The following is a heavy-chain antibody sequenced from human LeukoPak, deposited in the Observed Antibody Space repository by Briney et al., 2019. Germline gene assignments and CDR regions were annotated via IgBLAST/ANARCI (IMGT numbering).Heavy chain of an antibody. J-gene: IGHJ4*02. CDR2: ISGSGGST. CDR1: GFTFSSYA. D-gene: IGHD3-3*01. Sequence: GGSLRLSCAASGFTFSSYAMSWVRQAPGKGLEWVSAISGSGGSTYYADSVKGRFTISRDNSKNTLYLQMNSLRAEDTAVYYCAKAPTYDFWSGYSPASDYWGQGTLVTVSS. V-gene: IGHV3-23*01. CDR3: AKAPTYDFWSGYSPASDY.